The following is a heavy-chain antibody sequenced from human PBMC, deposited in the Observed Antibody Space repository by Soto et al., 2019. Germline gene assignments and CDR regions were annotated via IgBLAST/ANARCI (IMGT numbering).Heavy chain of an antibody. CDR1: GFTFSRYS. CDR2: ITGDSSTI. CDR3: ARDLDTYDSSGPI. J-gene: IGHJ3*02. V-gene: IGHV3-48*02. D-gene: IGHD3-22*01. Sequence: EVQLVESGGGLVQPGGSLRLSCAASGFTFSRYSMNWARQAPGKGLEWISYITGDSSTIFYADSVKGRFTISRDNAKNSLFLQMNSLRDEDTAVYYCARDLDTYDSSGPIWGQGTTVTVSS.